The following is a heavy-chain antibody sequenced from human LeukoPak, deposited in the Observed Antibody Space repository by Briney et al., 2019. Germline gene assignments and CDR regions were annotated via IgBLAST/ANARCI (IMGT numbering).Heavy chain of an antibody. J-gene: IGHJ3*02. V-gene: IGHV4-39*07. D-gene: IGHD7-27*01. Sequence: SETLSLTCTVSGGSISSSSYYWGWIRQPPGKGLEWIGSIYYSGSTYYNPSLKSRVTISVDTSKNQFSLKLSSVTAADTAVYYCARGQSRMGIKEAFDIWGQGTMVTVSS. CDR1: GGSISSSSYY. CDR2: IYYSGST. CDR3: ARGQSRMGIKEAFDI.